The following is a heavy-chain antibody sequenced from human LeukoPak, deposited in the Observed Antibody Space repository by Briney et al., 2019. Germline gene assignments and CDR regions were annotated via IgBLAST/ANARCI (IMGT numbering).Heavy chain of an antibody. V-gene: IGHV1-2*02. CDR3: ARTSYYYDSSGYWYGMDV. CDR1: GYTFTGYY. Sequence: ASVKVSCKASGYTFTGYYMHWVRQAPGQGLERMGWINPNSGGTNYAQKFQGRVTMTRDTSISTAYMELSRLRSDDTAVYYCARTSYYYDSSGYWYGMDVWGQGTTVTVSS. J-gene: IGHJ6*02. CDR2: INPNSGGT. D-gene: IGHD3-22*01.